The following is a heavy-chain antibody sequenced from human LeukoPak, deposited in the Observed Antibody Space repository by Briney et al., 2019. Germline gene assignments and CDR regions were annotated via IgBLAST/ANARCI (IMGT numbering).Heavy chain of an antibody. CDR3: ARQSHRVGATTGSWRDY. Sequence: SETLSLTCAVSDYSISSSSYYWGWIRQPPGKGLEWIGSIYYSGSTYYNPSLKSRVTVSVDTSKNQFSLKLSSVTAADTAVYYCARQSHRVGATTGSWRDYWGQGTLVTVSS. D-gene: IGHD1-26*01. V-gene: IGHV4-39*01. CDR2: IYYSGST. J-gene: IGHJ4*02. CDR1: DYSISSSSYY.